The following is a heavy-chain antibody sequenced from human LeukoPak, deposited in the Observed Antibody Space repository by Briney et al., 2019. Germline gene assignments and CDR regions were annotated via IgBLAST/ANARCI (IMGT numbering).Heavy chain of an antibody. CDR2: IYYSGSS. Sequence: SETLSLTCTVSGGSINNGGYYWSWIRQHPGKGLEWIGYIYYSGSSYYNPSLRSRVTISVDTSKNHFSLKLSSVTAADTAVYYCARGRVDDSSGYYYFDYWGQGTLVTVSS. D-gene: IGHD3-22*01. J-gene: IGHJ4*02. CDR3: ARGRVDDSSGYYYFDY. CDR1: GGSINNGGYY. V-gene: IGHV4-31*03.